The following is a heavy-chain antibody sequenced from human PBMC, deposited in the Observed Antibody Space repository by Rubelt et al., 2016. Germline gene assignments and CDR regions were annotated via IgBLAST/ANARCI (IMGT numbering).Heavy chain of an antibody. CDR1: GDSFNSGYY. CDR3: ANGDSEEWYFDV. CDR2: AYYSGST. D-gene: IGHD4-17*01. V-gene: IGHV4-38-2*02. J-gene: IGHJ2*01. Sequence: QVQLQESGPGLVKPSETLSLTCTVSGDSFNSGYYWGWIRQPPGKGLEWIGSAYYSGSTFYNPSLRSRVAISVDTSTNQFSLKVHSVTAADTAVYYCANGDSEEWYFDVWGRGTLVTVSS.